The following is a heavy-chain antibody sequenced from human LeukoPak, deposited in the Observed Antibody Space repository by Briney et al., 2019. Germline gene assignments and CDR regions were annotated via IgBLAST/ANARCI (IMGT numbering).Heavy chain of an antibody. D-gene: IGHD6-13*01. J-gene: IGHJ4*02. Sequence: SETLSLTCAVYGGTFSGYYLSWIRQPPGKGLEWIAEINHSGSTNYNPSLKSRVTISVDTSKNQFSLKLSSVTAADTAVYYCASSIAAAGTYYFDYWGQGTLVTVSS. CDR2: INHSGST. V-gene: IGHV4-34*01. CDR1: GGTFSGYY. CDR3: ASSIAAAGTYYFDY.